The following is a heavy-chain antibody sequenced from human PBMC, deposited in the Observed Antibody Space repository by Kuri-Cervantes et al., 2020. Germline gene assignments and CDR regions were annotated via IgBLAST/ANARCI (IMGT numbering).Heavy chain of an antibody. J-gene: IGHJ6*02. Sequence: SETLSLTCTVSGGSISSDGYYWSWIRQHPGKGLEWVGYIYYSGSTYYNPSLKSRVTISVDTSKNQFSLKLSSVTAADTAVYYCASPLRSHRGPYYYGMDVWGQGTTVTVSS. CDR3: ASPLRSHRGPYYYGMDV. V-gene: IGHV4-31*03. CDR1: GGSISSDGYY. CDR2: IYYSGST. D-gene: IGHD3-3*01.